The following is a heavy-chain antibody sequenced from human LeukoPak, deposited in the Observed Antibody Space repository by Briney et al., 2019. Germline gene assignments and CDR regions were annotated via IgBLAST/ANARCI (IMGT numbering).Heavy chain of an antibody. Sequence: GGSLGLSCAASGFTFSSYTMNWVRQAPGKGLEWVSSISGSGGNTNSADSVKGRFSVSRDNSKNTLYLEMNSLRAEDTAVYYCXXXXXXXXXYYYYAMDVWGQGTTVTVSS. V-gene: IGHV3-23*01. J-gene: IGHJ6*02. CDR3: XXXXXXXXXYYYYAMDV. CDR1: GFTFSSYT. CDR2: ISGSGGNT.